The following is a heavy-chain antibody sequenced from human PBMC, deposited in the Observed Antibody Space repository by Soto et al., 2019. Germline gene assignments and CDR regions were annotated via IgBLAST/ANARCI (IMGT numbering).Heavy chain of an antibody. CDR1: GFTFSSYG. CDR3: TRESNDHDSNSKWAFDD. D-gene: IGHD1-26*01. Sequence: QVQLVESGGGVVQPGRSLRLSCAASGFTFSSYGMHWVRQAPGKGLEWVAVISFDGRTTYYADSVKGRFTISRDNSENTLYLQMSNLRAEDTAVYYCTRESNDHDSNSKWAFDDWGQGSLVTVSP. CDR2: ISFDGRTT. V-gene: IGHV3-30*03. J-gene: IGHJ4*02.